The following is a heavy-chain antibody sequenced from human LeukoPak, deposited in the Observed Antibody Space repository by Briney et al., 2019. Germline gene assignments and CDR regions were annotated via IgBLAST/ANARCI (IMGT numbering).Heavy chain of an antibody. J-gene: IGHJ4*02. CDR2: IYSGGNT. D-gene: IGHD6-6*01. Sequence: GGPLRLSCAASGFIVSSNYMNWVRQAPGKGLEWVSAIYSGGNTYYADSVKGRFTISRDNSKNTLYLRMNSLRAEDSALYYCTRGRVAARPYVFDYWGQGALVTVSS. CDR1: GFIVSSNY. V-gene: IGHV3-53*01. CDR3: TRGRVAARPYVFDY.